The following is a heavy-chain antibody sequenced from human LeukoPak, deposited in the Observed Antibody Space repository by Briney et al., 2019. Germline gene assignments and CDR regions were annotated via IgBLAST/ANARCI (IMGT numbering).Heavy chain of an antibody. V-gene: IGHV4-34*01. J-gene: IGHJ4*02. Sequence: SETLSLTCAVYGGSFSGYYWGWIRQPPGKGLEWIGEINHSGSTNYNPSLKSRVTISVDTSKNQFSLKLSSVTAADTAVYYCARGSIVLMVYAIGPGPPDYWGQGTLVTVSS. D-gene: IGHD2-8*01. CDR1: GGSFSGYY. CDR3: ARGSIVLMVYAIGPGPPDY. CDR2: INHSGST.